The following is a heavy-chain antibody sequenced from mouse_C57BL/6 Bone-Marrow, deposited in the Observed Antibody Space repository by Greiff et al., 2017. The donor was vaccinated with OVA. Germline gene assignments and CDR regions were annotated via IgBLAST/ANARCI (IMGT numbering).Heavy chain of an antibody. Sequence: EVHLVESGGGLVTPGGSLKLSCAASGFTFSSYAMSWVRQTPEKRLEWVATISDGGSYTYYPDNVKGRFTISRDNAKNNLYLQMSHLKSEDTAMYYCARELRLSWFAYWGQGTLVTVSA. CDR1: GFTFSSYA. D-gene: IGHD1-2*01. V-gene: IGHV5-4*01. J-gene: IGHJ3*01. CDR2: ISDGGSYT. CDR3: ARELRLSWFAY.